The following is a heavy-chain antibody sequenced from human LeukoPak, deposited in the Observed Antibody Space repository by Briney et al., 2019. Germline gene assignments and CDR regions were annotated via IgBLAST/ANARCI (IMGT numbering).Heavy chain of an antibody. J-gene: IGHJ5*02. CDR3: ARDFAWGSGGAPIDDNWLDP. V-gene: IGHV1-69*04. CDR1: GYTFTSYG. Sequence: SVKVSCKASGYTFTSYGITWVRQAPGQGLEWMGRIIPVLGVSNFAQKFEGRVTITADKSTNTAHMELRRLESGDTAVYYCARDFAWGSGGAPIDDNWLDPWGQGTLVTVSS. D-gene: IGHD7-27*01. CDR2: IIPVLGVS.